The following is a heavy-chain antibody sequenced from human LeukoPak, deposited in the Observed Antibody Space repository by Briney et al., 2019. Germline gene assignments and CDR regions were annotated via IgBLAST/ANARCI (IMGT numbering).Heavy chain of an antibody. CDR2: IYYSGST. CDR3: ARVSGYNYYYYYMDV. Sequence: SETLSLTCAVSGGSISSSPYYWAWIRQPPGKGLEWIGEIYYSGSTNYNPSLKSRVTISVDTSKNQFSLKLSSVTAADTAVYYCARVSGYNYYYYYMDVWGKGTTVTVSS. D-gene: IGHD5-12*01. CDR1: GGSISSSPYY. V-gene: IGHV4-39*07. J-gene: IGHJ6*03.